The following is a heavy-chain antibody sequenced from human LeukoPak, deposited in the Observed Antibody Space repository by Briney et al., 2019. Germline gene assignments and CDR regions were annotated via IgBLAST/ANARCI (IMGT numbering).Heavy chain of an antibody. V-gene: IGHV4-59*01. CDR3: ARGSYSSSCYSHYYYGMDV. J-gene: IGHJ6*02. CDR1: GASISTYY. Sequence: SETLSLTCTVSGASISTYYWSWIRQPPGKGLEWIGYMSNSGITNYNPSLKSRVTISIDTSKNQFSLKLSSVTAADTAVYYCARGSYSSSCYSHYYYGMDVGGQGTTVPASS. D-gene: IGHD6-13*01. CDR2: MSNSGIT.